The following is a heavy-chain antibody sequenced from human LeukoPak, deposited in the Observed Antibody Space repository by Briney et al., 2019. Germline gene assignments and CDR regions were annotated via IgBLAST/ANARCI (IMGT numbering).Heavy chain of an antibody. CDR3: AVRPNSSAYFSFDY. J-gene: IGHJ4*02. D-gene: IGHD3-22*01. Sequence: GAYLKISCKGSGYSCTSYWIGWVRQLPGKGLEGMRIIEPCDSDAKYTPSIQGQVTILADKSISTAYLQWSCLKAAHTARYYCAVRPNSSAYFSFDYCGQGALGSASS. CDR2: IEPCDSDA. V-gene: IGHV5-51*01. CDR1: GYSCTSYW.